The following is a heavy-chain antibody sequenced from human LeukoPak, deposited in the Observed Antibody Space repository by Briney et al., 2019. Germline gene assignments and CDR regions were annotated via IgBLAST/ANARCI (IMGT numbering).Heavy chain of an antibody. V-gene: IGHV4-39*07. J-gene: IGHJ6*03. CDR2: INHSGST. Sequence: SETLSLTCTVSGGSISSGSYYWGWIRQPPGKGLEWIGEINHSGSTNYNPSLKSRVTISVDTSKNQFSLKLSSVTAADTAVYYCARTLRPGAYYYYYYMDVWGKGTTVTISS. CDR3: ARTLRPGAYYYYYYMDV. CDR1: GGSISSGSYY. D-gene: IGHD3-10*01.